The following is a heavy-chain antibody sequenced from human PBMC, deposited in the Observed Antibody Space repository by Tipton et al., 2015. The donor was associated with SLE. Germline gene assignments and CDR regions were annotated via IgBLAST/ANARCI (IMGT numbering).Heavy chain of an antibody. CDR3: ARDLLSHSSGWPFDY. CDR2: IYSGGST. V-gene: IGHV3-66*01. CDR1: GFTVSSNY. J-gene: IGHJ4*02. D-gene: IGHD6-19*01. Sequence: GSLRLSCAASGFTVSSNYMSWVRQAPGKGLEWVSVIYSGGSTYYADSVKGRFTISRDNSKNTLYLQMNSLRAEDTAVYYCARDLLSHSSGWPFDYWGQGTLVTVSS.